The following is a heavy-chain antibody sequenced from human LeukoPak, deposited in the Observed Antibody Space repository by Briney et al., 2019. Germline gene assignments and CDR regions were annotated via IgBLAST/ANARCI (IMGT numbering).Heavy chain of an antibody. Sequence: ASVKVSCKASGGTFSSYAISWVRQAPGQGLEWMGGIIPIFGTANYAQKFQGRDTITTDESTSTAYMELSSLRSEDTAVYYCARVVLGYYYYMDVWGKGTTVTVSS. CDR3: ARVVLGYYYYMDV. V-gene: IGHV1-69*05. J-gene: IGHJ6*03. CDR1: GGTFSSYA. D-gene: IGHD2-2*01. CDR2: IIPIFGTA.